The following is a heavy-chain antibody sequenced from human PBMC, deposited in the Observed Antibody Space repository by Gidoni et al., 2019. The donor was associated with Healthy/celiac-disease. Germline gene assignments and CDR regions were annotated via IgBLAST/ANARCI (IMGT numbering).Heavy chain of an antibody. V-gene: IGHV3-23*01. CDR1: AFTFSSYA. Sequence: EVQLLESGGGLVQPGGSLRLSCAASAFTFSSYAMSWVRQAPGKGLEGVSAISGSGGSTYYADSVKGRLTISRDNSKNTLYLQMNSLRAEDTAVYYCAKGVRIVVVPAAMSYWGQGTLVTVSS. CDR3: AKGVRIVVVPAAMSY. J-gene: IGHJ4*02. D-gene: IGHD2-2*01. CDR2: ISGSGGST.